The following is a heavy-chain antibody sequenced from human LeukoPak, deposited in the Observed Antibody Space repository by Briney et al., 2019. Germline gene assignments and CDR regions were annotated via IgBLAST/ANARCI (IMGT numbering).Heavy chain of an antibody. CDR3: ATGGITIFGVVPPRYYYYMDV. J-gene: IGHJ6*03. CDR1: GYTLTELS. D-gene: IGHD3-3*01. V-gene: IGHV1-24*01. Sequence: ASVKVSCKVSGYTLTELSMHWVRQAPGKGLEWMGGFDPEDGETIYAQKFQGRVTMTEDTSTDTAYMELSSLRSEDTAVYYCATGGITIFGVVPPRYYYYMDVWGKGTTVTVSS. CDR2: FDPEDGET.